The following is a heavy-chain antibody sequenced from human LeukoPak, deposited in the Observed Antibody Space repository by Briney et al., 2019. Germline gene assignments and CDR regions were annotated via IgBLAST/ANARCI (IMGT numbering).Heavy chain of an antibody. D-gene: IGHD5-24*01. Sequence: SETLSLTCTVSGGSISSSSYYWGWIRQPPGKGLEWIGSIYYSGSTYYNPSLKSRFTISVDTSKNQFSLKLSSVTAADTAVYYCARVEMATIFLDYWGQGTLVTVSS. CDR2: IYYSGST. CDR1: GGSISSSSYY. CDR3: ARVEMATIFLDY. V-gene: IGHV4-39*01. J-gene: IGHJ4*02.